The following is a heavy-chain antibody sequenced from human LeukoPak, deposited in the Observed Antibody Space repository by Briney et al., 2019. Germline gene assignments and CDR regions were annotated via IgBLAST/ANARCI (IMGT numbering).Heavy chain of an antibody. CDR3: PRVEYISGYSHVY. V-gene: IGHV1-8*01. J-gene: IGHJ4*02. CDR2: MNPNSGNT. Sequence: ASVKVSCKASGYTFTSYDINWVRQATGQGLEWMGWMNPNSGNTGYAQKFQGRVTMTRNIFISTAYMELSSLRSEDTAVYYCPRVEYISGYSHVYWGQGTLVPVSS. D-gene: IGHD3-22*01. CDR1: GYTFTSYD.